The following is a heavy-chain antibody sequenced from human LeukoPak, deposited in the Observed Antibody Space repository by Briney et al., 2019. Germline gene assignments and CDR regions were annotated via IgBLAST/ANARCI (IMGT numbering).Heavy chain of an antibody. D-gene: IGHD6-19*01. Sequence: GGSLRLSCAASAFTFSNYAMRWVRQAPGKGLEWVSGIRGSGDSAYYADSVKGRFTISRDNSKNTLYLQMNSLRAEDTAVYYCARRSGIAVAGAFDYWGQGTLVTVSS. J-gene: IGHJ4*02. CDR2: IRGSGDSA. CDR1: AFTFSNYA. CDR3: ARRSGIAVAGAFDY. V-gene: IGHV3-23*01.